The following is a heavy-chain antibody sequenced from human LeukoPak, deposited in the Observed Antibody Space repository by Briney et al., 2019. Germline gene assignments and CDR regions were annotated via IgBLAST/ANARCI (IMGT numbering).Heavy chain of an antibody. CDR3: ARAPYTYYDSSGYVY. D-gene: IGHD3-22*01. V-gene: IGHV3-21*01. Sequence: GGSLRLSCAASGFTFSSYDMTWVRQAPGRGLEWVSSISSSSSYIYYADSVKGRFTISRDNAKNTLYLQMNSLRAEDTAVYYCARAPYTYYDSSGYVYWGQGTLVTVSS. CDR2: ISSSSSYI. CDR1: GFTFSSYD. J-gene: IGHJ4*02.